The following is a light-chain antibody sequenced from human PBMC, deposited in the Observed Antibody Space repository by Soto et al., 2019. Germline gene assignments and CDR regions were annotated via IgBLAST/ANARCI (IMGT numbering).Light chain of an antibody. J-gene: IGKJ5*01. V-gene: IGKV3-15*01. Sequence: ETVMTQSPATLSVSPGERVTLSCWASQSVSSNLAWYQQKSGQAPRLLIYGASTRATGIPARFSGSGSGTEFTLTISSLQSEDFAIYYCQQYNNWPPVTFGQGTRLEIK. CDR2: GAS. CDR3: QQYNNWPPVT. CDR1: QSVSSN.